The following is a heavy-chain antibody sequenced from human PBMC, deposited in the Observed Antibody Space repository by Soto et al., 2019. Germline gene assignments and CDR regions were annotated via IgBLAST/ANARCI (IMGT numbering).Heavy chain of an antibody. Sequence: GGSLRLSCAASGFTFSSYSMSWVRQAPGKGLGWVSYITYSSSSMYYADSVKGRFTISRDNAKNSLYLQMSSLRVEDTAVYYCARGSDSGYVYWGQGTLVTVSS. V-gene: IGHV3-48*01. CDR3: ARGSDSGYVY. J-gene: IGHJ4*02. CDR2: ITYSSSSM. CDR1: GFTFSSYS. D-gene: IGHD5-12*01.